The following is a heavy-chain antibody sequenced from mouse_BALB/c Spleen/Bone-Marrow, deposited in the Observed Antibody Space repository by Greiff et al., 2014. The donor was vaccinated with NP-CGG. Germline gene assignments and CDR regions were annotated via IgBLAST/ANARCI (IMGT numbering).Heavy chain of an antibody. Sequence: VKLMESGPGLVQPSQSLSITCTVSGFSLTSYGVHWVRQSPGKGLEWLGVIWSGGSTDYNAAFISRLSISKDNSKSQVFFKMNSLQANDTAIYYCASDGYYWYFDVWGAGTTVTVSS. CDR2: IWSGGST. CDR3: ASDGYYWYFDV. CDR1: GFSLTSYG. J-gene: IGHJ1*01. D-gene: IGHD2-3*01. V-gene: IGHV2-2*02.